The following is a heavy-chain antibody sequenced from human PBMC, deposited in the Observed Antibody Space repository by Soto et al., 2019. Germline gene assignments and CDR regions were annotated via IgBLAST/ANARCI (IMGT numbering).Heavy chain of an antibody. CDR2: TYRSGGL. J-gene: IGHJ4*02. CDR1: GGSISSGGYS. CDR3: ARVPDY. Sequence: QLQLQESGSGLVKPSQTLSLTCAVSGGSISSGGYSWRWIRQPPGKGLEWFGYTYRSGGLYDKPSRLGGFRLSVARSPTQSALKLRSGTAADTAVDYGARVPDYWRQGTLVTASS. V-gene: IGHV4-30-2*01.